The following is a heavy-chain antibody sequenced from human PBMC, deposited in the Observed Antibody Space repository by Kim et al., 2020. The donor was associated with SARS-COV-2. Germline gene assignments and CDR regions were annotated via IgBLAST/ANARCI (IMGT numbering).Heavy chain of an antibody. CDR2: INHSGST. CDR1: GGSFSGYY. J-gene: IGHJ3*02. D-gene: IGHD3-10*01. V-gene: IGHV4-34*01. Sequence: SETLSLTCAVYGGSFSGYYWSWIRQPPGKGLEWIGEINHSGSTNYNPSLKSRVTISVDTSKNQFSLKLSSVTAADTAVYYCARVEMSGGEGFADAFDIWGQGTMVTVSS. CDR3: ARVEMSGGEGFADAFDI.